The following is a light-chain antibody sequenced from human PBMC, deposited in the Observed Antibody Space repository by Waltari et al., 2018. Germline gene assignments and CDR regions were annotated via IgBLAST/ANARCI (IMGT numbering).Light chain of an antibody. J-gene: IGKJ1*01. CDR1: QSVGSN. CDR2: SAS. CDR3: QQYDKLPRT. Sequence: EIVMTQSPGTLSVSPGERATLSCRATQSVGSNYLAWYQQTPGQAPRLLIYSASTRATGVPARFSGSGSGTEFTLTISRLQSEDFAVYYCQQYDKLPRTFGKGTKVEL. V-gene: IGKV3-15*01.